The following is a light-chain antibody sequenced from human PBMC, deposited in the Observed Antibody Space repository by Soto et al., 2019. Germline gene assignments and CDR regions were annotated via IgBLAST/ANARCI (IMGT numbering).Light chain of an antibody. Sequence: IGLPPTPGTLFLSPGERATLSCRASQSVSSSFLAWYQQKPGQAPRLLIYGASSRATGIPDRFSGSGSATDFTLTISRLEPEDFAVYYCQQYGSSPITFGQGTRLEIK. CDR3: QQYGSSPIT. CDR2: GAS. J-gene: IGKJ5*01. V-gene: IGKV3-20*01. CDR1: QSVSSSF.